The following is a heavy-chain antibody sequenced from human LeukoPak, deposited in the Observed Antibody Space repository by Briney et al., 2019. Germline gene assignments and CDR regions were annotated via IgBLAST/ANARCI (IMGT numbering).Heavy chain of an antibody. J-gene: IGHJ4*02. CDR3: ARAPPWALDF. CDR2: IAYVGTT. Sequence: SGTLSLTCTVSGGSITTSPYWWTWVRQPPGKGLEWIGEIAYVGTTKYSPSLRGRVTISADESLNQVSLTCNSVTAADTAVYFCARAPPWALDFWGPGTLATVSS. V-gene: IGHV4-4*02. D-gene: IGHD7-27*01. CDR1: GGSITTSPYW.